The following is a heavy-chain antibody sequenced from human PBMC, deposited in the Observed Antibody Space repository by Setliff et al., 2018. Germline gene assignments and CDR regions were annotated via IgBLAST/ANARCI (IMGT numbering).Heavy chain of an antibody. CDR2: INHSGIT. D-gene: IGHD3-3*01. CDR1: GGSFSSFY. Sequence: NPSETLSLTCAVYGGSFSSFYWSWIRQPPGKGLEWIGEINHSGITTYNPSLKSRVTISVDTSRKQFSLRLTSVTAADTAVYYCAKAITVFGVVIMENWFDPWGQGTLVTVSS. J-gene: IGHJ5*02. V-gene: IGHV4-34*01. CDR3: AKAITVFGVVIMENWFDP.